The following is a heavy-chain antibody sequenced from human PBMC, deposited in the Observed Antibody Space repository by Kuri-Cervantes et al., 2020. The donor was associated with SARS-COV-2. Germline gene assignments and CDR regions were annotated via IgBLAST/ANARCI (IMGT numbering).Heavy chain of an antibody. V-gene: IGHV4-34*01. J-gene: IGHJ6*03. CDR1: GESFSGYY. Sequence: ESLKISCAFYGESFSGYYWNWIRQSPGKGLEWIGEVNHRGSTNYNPSLKSRVTISVDTSKNQFSLKVSSVTAADTAVYYCARNNRYCASTSCYRAHYMDVWGKGTTVTVSS. D-gene: IGHD2-2*01. CDR3: ARNNRYCASTSCYRAHYMDV. CDR2: VNHRGST.